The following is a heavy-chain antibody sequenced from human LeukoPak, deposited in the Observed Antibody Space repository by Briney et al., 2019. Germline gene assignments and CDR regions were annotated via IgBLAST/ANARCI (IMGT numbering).Heavy chain of an antibody. CDR2: INHSGST. Sequence: SEALSLTCAVYGGSFSGYYWSWIRQPPGKGLEWIGEINHSGSTNYNPSLKSRVTISVDTSKNQFSLKLSSVTAADTAVYYCARVNVDYGPSAFDIWGQGTMVTVSS. D-gene: IGHD4-17*01. CDR3: ARVNVDYGPSAFDI. CDR1: GGSFSGYY. V-gene: IGHV4-34*01. J-gene: IGHJ3*02.